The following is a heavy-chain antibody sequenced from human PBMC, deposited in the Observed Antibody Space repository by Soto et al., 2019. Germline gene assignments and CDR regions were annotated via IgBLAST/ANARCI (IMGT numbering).Heavy chain of an antibody. CDR2: IIPIFGTA. Sequence: SVKVSCKASGGTFSSYAISWVRQAPGQGLEWMGGIIPIFGTANYAQKFQGRVTITADESTSTAYMELSSLRSEDTAVYYCARVDCSGGSCYSLYYYGMDVWGQGTTVTVSS. D-gene: IGHD2-15*01. CDR3: ARVDCSGGSCYSLYYYGMDV. V-gene: IGHV1-69*13. J-gene: IGHJ6*02. CDR1: GGTFSSYA.